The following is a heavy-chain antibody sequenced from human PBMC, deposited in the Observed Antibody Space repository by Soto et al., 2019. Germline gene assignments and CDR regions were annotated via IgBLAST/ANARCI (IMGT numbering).Heavy chain of an antibody. CDR2: ISAYNGNT. CDR1: GYTFTSYG. D-gene: IGHD3-10*01. Sequence: ASVKVSCKASGYTFTSYGISWVRQAPGQGLEWMGWISAYNGNTNYAQKLQGRVTMTTDTSTSTAYMELRSLTAADTAVFYCAKENYVSATSAFDIWGQGTKVTVSS. V-gene: IGHV1-18*01. CDR3: AKENYVSATSAFDI. J-gene: IGHJ3*02.